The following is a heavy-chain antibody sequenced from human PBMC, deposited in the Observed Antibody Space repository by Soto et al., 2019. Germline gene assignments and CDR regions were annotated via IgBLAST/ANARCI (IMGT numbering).Heavy chain of an antibody. J-gene: IGHJ4*02. CDR1: GFTFSSYV. Sequence: QVQLVESGGGVVQPGRSLRLSCAASGFTFSSYVMHWVRQAPGKGLERVAVISYDGSNKYYADSVKGRFTISRDNSKTTLYLQMNSLRAEDTAVYYCAKDGVGLVTPVHYFDYWGQGTLVTVSS. D-gene: IGHD2-15*01. V-gene: IGHV3-30*18. CDR3: AKDGVGLVTPVHYFDY. CDR2: ISYDGSNK.